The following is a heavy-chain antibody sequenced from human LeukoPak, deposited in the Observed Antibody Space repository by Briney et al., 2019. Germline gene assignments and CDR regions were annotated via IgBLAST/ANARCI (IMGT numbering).Heavy chain of an antibody. CDR1: GGSISSSSYY. CDR3: ASSSGYEGYFQY. D-gene: IGHD3-22*01. Sequence: PSETLSLTCTVSGGSISSSSYYWGWIRQPPGKGLEWIGSIYYSGSTYYNPSLKSRVTISVDTSKNQFSLKLSSVTAADTAVYYCASSSGYEGYFQYWGQGTLVTVSS. J-gene: IGHJ1*01. CDR2: IYYSGST. V-gene: IGHV4-39*01.